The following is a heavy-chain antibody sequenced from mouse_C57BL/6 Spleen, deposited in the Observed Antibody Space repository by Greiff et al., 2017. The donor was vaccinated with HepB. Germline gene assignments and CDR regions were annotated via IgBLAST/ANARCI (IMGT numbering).Heavy chain of an antibody. Sequence: QVQLQHSGPELVKPGASVKISCKASGYAFSSSWMNWVKQRPGKGLEWIGRIYPGDGDTNYNGKFKGKATLTADKSSSTAYMQLSSLTSEDSAVYFCARSPPGFITTVVATDWYFDVWGTGTTVTVSS. V-gene: IGHV1-82*01. CDR3: ARSPPGFITTVVATDWYFDV. CDR2: IYPGDGDT. J-gene: IGHJ1*03. D-gene: IGHD1-1*01. CDR1: GYAFSSSW.